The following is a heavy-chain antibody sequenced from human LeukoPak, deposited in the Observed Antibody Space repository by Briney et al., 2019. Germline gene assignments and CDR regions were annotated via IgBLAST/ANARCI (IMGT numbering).Heavy chain of an antibody. D-gene: IGHD3-10*01. V-gene: IGHV3-30*02. CDR3: AKDSITMVRGVITKWFDP. CDR2: IRYDGSNK. J-gene: IGHJ5*02. CDR1: GFTFSSYG. Sequence: GGSLRLSCAASGFTFSSYGMHWVRQAPGKGLEWVAFIRYDGSNKYYADSVKGRFTISRDNSKNTLYLQMNSLRAEDTAVYYCAKDSITMVRGVITKWFDPWGQGTLVTVSS.